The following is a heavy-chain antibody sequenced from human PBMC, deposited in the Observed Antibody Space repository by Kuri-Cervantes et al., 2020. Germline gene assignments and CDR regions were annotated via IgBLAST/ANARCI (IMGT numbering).Heavy chain of an antibody. D-gene: IGHD3-3*01. V-gene: IGHV1-46*01. CDR1: GYTFTSYY. CDR2: INPSGGST. Sequence: ASVKVSCKASGYTFTSYYMHWVRQAPGQGLEWMGIINPSGGSTSYAQKFQGRVTMTRDTSTSTVYMELSSLRSEDTAVYYCARGPVLRFLEWLSSYYMDVWGKGTTVTVSS. J-gene: IGHJ6*03. CDR3: ARGPVLRFLEWLSSYYMDV.